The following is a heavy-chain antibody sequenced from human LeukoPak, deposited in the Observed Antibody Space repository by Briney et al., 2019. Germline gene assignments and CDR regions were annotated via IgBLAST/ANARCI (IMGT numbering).Heavy chain of an antibody. D-gene: IGHD3-10*01. CDR1: GGSISSYY. CDR2: IYTSGST. Sequence: SVTLSLTCTVSGGSISSYYWSWIRQPAGKGLEWIGRIYTSGSTNYNPSLKSRVTMSVDTSKNQFSLKLSSVTAADTAVYYCARDEGSGRFDWFDPWGQGTLVTVSS. V-gene: IGHV4-4*07. CDR3: ARDEGSGRFDWFDP. J-gene: IGHJ5*02.